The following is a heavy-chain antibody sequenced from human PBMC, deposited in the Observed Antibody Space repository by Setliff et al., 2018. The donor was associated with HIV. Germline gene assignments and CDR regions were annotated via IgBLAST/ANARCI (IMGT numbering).Heavy chain of an antibody. V-gene: IGHV3-30*02. CDR2: INYDESSE. CDR1: GFTFSVHG. Sequence: GGSLRLSCAASGFTFSVHGMHWVRQAPGKGLELGAFINYDESSEYYADSVKGRVSINRDNSKNTVDLHMNSLRTEDTAVYYCAKDGDYRNGAYDAFDIWGLGTMFTVSS. CDR3: AKDGDYRNGAYDAFDI. D-gene: IGHD4-4*01. J-gene: IGHJ3*02.